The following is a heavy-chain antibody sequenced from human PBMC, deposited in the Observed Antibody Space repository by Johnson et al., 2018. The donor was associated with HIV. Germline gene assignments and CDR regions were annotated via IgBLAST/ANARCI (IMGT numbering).Heavy chain of an antibody. J-gene: IGHJ3*02. D-gene: IGHD7-27*01. CDR3: AKGLGNVGAFDI. V-gene: IGHV3-7*01. Sequence: VDSVKGRFTISRDNAKNSLSLQMNSLRAEDTAVYYCAKGLGNVGAFDIWGQGTMVTVSS.